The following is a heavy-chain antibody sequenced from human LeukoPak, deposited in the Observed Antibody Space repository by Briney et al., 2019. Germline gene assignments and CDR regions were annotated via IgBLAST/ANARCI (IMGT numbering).Heavy chain of an antibody. CDR3: ARDGAIAVNWFDP. CDR1: GDSISSSSYY. Sequence: SETLSLTCTVSGDSISSSSYYWGWIRQPPGKGLEWIGSIYYSGSTYYNPSLKSRVTISVDTSKNQFSLKLSSVTAADTAVYYCARDGAIAVNWFDPWGQGTLVTVSS. CDR2: IYYSGST. V-gene: IGHV4-39*07. D-gene: IGHD6-19*01. J-gene: IGHJ5*02.